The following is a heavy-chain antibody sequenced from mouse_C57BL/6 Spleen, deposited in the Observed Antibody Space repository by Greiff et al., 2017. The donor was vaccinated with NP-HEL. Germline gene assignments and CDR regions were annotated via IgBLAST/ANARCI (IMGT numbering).Heavy chain of an antibody. V-gene: IGHV14-3*01. CDR1: GFNIKNTY. CDR3: ARWDDTDGGYYAMDY. CDR2: IDPANGNT. D-gene: IGHD1-1*01. J-gene: IGHJ4*01. Sequence: EVKLQESVAELVRPGASVKLSCTASGFNIKNTYMHWVKQRPEQGLEWIGRIDPANGNTKYAPKFQGKATITADTSSNTAYLQLSSLPSEDTAIYYWARWDDTDGGYYAMDYWGQGTSVTVSS.